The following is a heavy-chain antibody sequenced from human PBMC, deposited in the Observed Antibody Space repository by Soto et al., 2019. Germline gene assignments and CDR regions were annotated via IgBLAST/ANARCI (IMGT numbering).Heavy chain of an antibody. J-gene: IGHJ6*02. V-gene: IGHV3-7*01. CDR1: GFTFSSYW. Sequence: GGSLRLSCAAYGFTFSSYWMSWVRQAPGKGLEWVANIKQDGSEKYYVDSVKGRFTISRDNAKNSLYLQMNSLSAEDTAVYYCARDGSAVVVAATPWYYYYGMDVWGQGTTVTVSS. CDR2: IKQDGSEK. D-gene: IGHD2-15*01. CDR3: ARDGSAVVVAATPWYYYYGMDV.